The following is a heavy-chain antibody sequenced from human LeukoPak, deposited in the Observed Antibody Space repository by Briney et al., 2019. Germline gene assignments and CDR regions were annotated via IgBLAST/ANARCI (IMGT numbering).Heavy chain of an antibody. J-gene: IGHJ5*02. CDR2: VNPDSGDT. V-gene: IGHV1-8*01. Sequence: GASVKVSCKASGNSFTSYHVNWVRQAPGQGLEWMGAVNPDSGDTVYAQKFQDRVTMTRDASISTAYLEMTSLISDDTAVYYCARGRDYFDPWGQGTLVAVSS. CDR3: ARGRDYFDP. D-gene: IGHD4-11*01. CDR1: GNSFTSYH.